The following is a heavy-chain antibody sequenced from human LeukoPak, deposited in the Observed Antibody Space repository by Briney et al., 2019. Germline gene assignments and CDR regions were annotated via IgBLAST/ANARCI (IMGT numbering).Heavy chain of an antibody. Sequence: ASVTVSCKASGYTFTSYDINWVRQATGQGLEWMGWMNPNSGNTGYAHKFQGRVTMTRNTSISTAYMELSSLRSEDTAVYYCARASRVAAASRLFDPWGQGTLVTVSS. D-gene: IGHD6-13*01. J-gene: IGHJ5*02. V-gene: IGHV1-8*01. CDR3: ARASRVAAASRLFDP. CDR2: MNPNSGNT. CDR1: GYTFTSYD.